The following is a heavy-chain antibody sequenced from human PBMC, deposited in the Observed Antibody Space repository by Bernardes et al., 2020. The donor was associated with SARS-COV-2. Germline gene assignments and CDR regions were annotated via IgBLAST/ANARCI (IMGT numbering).Heavy chain of an antibody. CDR2: INRNGATT. D-gene: IGHD3-22*01. CDR3: ATGYHDNSGMGT. CDR1: GFTFDDYG. J-gene: IGHJ5*02. V-gene: IGHV3-20*04. Sequence: GGSLRLSCALSGFTFDDYGMNWVRQAPGKGLEWVSSINRNGATTHYADSVKGRFTISRENAEKSLFLQMDSLQAEDTALYYCATGYHDNSGMGTWGQGTLVTESS.